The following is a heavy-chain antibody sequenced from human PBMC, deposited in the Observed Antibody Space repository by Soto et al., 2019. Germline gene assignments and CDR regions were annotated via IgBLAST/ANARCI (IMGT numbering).Heavy chain of an antibody. J-gene: IGHJ4*02. CDR3: ARGGGGYFGGGDDY. Sequence: ESGGGLVQPGGSLRLSCAASGFTFSSYSMNWVRQAPGKGLEWVSYISSSSSTIYYADSVKGRFTISRDNAKNSLDLQMNSLRDEDTAVYYCARGGGGYFGGGDDYWGQGTLVTVSS. V-gene: IGHV3-48*02. D-gene: IGHD1-26*01. CDR2: ISSSSSTI. CDR1: GFTFSSYS.